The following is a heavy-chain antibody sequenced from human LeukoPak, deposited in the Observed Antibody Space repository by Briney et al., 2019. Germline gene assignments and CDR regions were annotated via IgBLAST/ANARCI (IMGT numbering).Heavy chain of an antibody. CDR1: GGSISSNY. J-gene: IGHJ4*02. V-gene: IGHV4-4*07. CDR3: ARGKEMAVY. D-gene: IGHD3-16*01. Sequence: PSETLSLTCTVSGGSISSNYWSWIRQPAGKGLEWIGRIYTSGSTNYSPPLKSRVTLSVDTSRNQFSLKLSSVTAADTAVYYCARGKEMAVYWGQGTLVTVSS. CDR2: IYTSGST.